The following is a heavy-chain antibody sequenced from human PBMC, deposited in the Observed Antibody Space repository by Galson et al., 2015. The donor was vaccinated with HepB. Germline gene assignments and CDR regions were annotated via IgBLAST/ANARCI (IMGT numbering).Heavy chain of an antibody. Sequence: SLRLSCAASGFTFSSYAMSWVRQAPGKGLEWVLAISGSGGSKYYADSAKGRFTISRDNSKKTLDLQMNSLRAEDTAVYYCAKDPPIIAAASYYYGMDVWGQGTTVTVSS. CDR3: AKDPPIIAAASYYYGMDV. CDR1: GFTFSSYA. CDR2: ISGSGGSK. V-gene: IGHV3-23*01. J-gene: IGHJ6*02. D-gene: IGHD6-13*01.